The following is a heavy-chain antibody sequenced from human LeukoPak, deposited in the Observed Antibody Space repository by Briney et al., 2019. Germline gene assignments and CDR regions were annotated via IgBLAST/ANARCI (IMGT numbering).Heavy chain of an antibody. V-gene: IGHV1-24*01. CDR2: FDPEDGET. CDR3: ATGYSGSYNYYYMDV. J-gene: IGHJ6*03. Sequence: ASVKVSCKVSGYTLTELSMHWVRQAPGKGLEWMGGFDPEDGETIYAQKFQGRVTMTEDTSTDTAYMELSSLRSEDTAVYYCATGYSGSYNYYYMDVWGKGTTVNVSS. CDR1: GYTLTELS. D-gene: IGHD1-26*01.